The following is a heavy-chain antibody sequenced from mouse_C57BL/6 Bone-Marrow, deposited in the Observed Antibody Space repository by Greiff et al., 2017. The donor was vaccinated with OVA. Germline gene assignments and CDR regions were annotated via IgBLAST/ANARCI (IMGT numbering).Heavy chain of an antibody. V-gene: IGHV5-12*01. J-gene: IGHJ3*01. D-gene: IGHD1-1*01. CDR1: GFTFSDYY. CDR3: ARPFYYYGSSPFAY. Sequence: DVQLQESGGGLVQPGGSLKLSCAASGFTFSDYYMYWVRQTPEKRLEWVAYISNGGGSTYYPDTVKGRFTISRDNAKNTLYLQMSRLKSEDTAMYYCARPFYYYGSSPFAYWGQGTLVTVSA. CDR2: ISNGGGST.